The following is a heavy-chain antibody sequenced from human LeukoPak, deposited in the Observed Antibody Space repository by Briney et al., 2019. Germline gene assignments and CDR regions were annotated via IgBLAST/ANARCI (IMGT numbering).Heavy chain of an antibody. CDR2: IYTSGST. V-gene: IGHV4-4*07. CDR1: GGSISSYY. CDR3: ARTITSVASLYYFDY. Sequence: PSETLSLTCTVSGGSISSYYWSWIRQPAGKGLEWIGRIYTSGSTNYNPSLKSRVTISVDTSKNQFSLKLSSVTAADTAVYYCARTITSVASLYYFDYWGQGTLVTVSS. J-gene: IGHJ4*02. D-gene: IGHD3-3*02.